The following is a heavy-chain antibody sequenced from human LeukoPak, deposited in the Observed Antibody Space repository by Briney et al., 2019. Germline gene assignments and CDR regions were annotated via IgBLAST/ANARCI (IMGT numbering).Heavy chain of an antibody. Sequence: SETLSLTCTVSGGSISSYYWSWIRQPAGKGLEWIGRIYTSGSTNYNPSLKSRATMSVDTSKNQFSLKLSSVTAADTAVYYCARAGYDILTGYSDYWGQGTLVTVSS. J-gene: IGHJ4*02. CDR2: IYTSGST. CDR3: ARAGYDILTGYSDY. V-gene: IGHV4-4*07. CDR1: GGSISSYY. D-gene: IGHD3-9*01.